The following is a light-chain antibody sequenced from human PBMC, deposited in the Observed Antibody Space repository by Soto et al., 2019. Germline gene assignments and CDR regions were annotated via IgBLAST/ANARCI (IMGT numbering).Light chain of an antibody. V-gene: IGKV1-5*03. Sequence: DIQMTQSPCTLSASLVYSFTFTSLASQSISSWLAWYQQKPGKAPKLLIYKASSLESGVPSRFSGSGSGTEFTLTISSLQPDDFATYYCQQYNSYLFTFGPGTKVDIK. CDR3: QQYNSYLFT. J-gene: IGKJ3*01. CDR1: QSISSW. CDR2: KAS.